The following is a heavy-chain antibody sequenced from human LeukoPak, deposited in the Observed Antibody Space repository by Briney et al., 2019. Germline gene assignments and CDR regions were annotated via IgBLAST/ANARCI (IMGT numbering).Heavy chain of an antibody. Sequence: PSETLSLTCAVYGGSFSGYYWSWIRQPPGKGLEWIGEINHSGSTNYNPSLKSRVTISVDTSKNQFSLKLSSVTAADTAVYYCARGLLRSRWLQLQGYFDYWGQGTLVTVSS. D-gene: IGHD5-24*01. CDR1: GGSFSGYY. CDR2: INHSGST. J-gene: IGHJ4*02. V-gene: IGHV4-34*01. CDR3: ARGLLRSRWLQLQGYFDY.